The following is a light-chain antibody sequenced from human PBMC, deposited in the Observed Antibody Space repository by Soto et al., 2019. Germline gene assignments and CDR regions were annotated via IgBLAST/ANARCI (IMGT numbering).Light chain of an antibody. CDR3: ISYTRTSTLV. CDR1: SSDVGAYNY. CDR2: EVS. V-gene: IGLV2-14*01. J-gene: IGLJ2*01. Sequence: QSALTQPASVSGSPGQSITISCTGTSSDVGAYNYVSWYQQHPGKAPKLMIYEVSNRPSGASNRSSGSKSGNTASLTISGLQAADGADYSCISYTRTSTLVVGGGPKLTVL.